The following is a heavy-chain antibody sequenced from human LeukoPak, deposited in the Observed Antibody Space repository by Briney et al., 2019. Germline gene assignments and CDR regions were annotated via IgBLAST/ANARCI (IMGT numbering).Heavy chain of an antibody. V-gene: IGHV1-69*05. CDR3: ARDRQNPMDV. CDR1: GGTFSSYA. Sequence: SVKVSFKASGGTFSSYAISWVRQAPGQGLEWMGGIIPIFGTANYAQKFQGRVTITTDESTSTAYMELSSLRSEDTAVYYYARDRQNPMDVWGKGTTVTVSS. J-gene: IGHJ6*03. CDR2: IIPIFGTA.